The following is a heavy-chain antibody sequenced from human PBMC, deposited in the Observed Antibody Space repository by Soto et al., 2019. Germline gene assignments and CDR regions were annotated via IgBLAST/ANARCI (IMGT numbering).Heavy chain of an antibody. J-gene: IGHJ6*02. D-gene: IGHD2-21*02. CDR3: AREGDVPYYSDGMDV. CDR1: GYTFTSYG. CDR2: ISGYNGKT. V-gene: IGHV1-18*01. Sequence: QVQLVQSGGEVRKPGASVTVSCKASGYTFTSYGISWVRQAPGQGLEWMGWISGYNGKTNYAQKVQDRVTMTTDTSTSTVYLELRSLRFDDTAVYYCAREGDVPYYSDGMDVWGQGTTVTVSS.